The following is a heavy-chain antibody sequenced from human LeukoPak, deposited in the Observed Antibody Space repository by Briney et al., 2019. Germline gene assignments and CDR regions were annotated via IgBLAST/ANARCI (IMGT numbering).Heavy chain of an antibody. CDR1: GGSISSSSYY. V-gene: IGHV4-39*07. CDR3: ARGGGNGGGWVGHYYYMDV. Sequence: SETLSLTCNVSGGSISSSSYYWAWIRQPPGKGLEWIGSIYHSGSTYNNPSLKSRATISVDTSKNQFSLKMTSVTAADTAVYYCARGGGNGGGWVGHYYYMDVWGKGTTVTVSS. D-gene: IGHD4-23*01. CDR2: IYHSGST. J-gene: IGHJ6*03.